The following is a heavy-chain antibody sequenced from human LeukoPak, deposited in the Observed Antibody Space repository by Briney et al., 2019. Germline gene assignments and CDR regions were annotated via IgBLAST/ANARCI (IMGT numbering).Heavy chain of an antibody. CDR1: GFTFSSYS. V-gene: IGHV3-21*01. J-gene: IGHJ3*02. D-gene: IGHD3-9*01. Sequence: GGPLRLSCAASGFTFSSYSMNWVRQAPGKGLEWVSSIIRRGTYVYYADSVKGRFTISRDNAKNSLSLQMNSLRADDAAVYYCARASSKQLAGYLPDGFDIWGQGTMVTVSS. CDR3: ARASSKQLAGYLPDGFDI. CDR2: IIRRGTYV.